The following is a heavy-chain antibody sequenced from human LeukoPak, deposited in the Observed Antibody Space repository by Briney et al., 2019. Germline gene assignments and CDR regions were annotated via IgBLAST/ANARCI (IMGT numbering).Heavy chain of an antibody. V-gene: IGHV3-73*01. Sequence: GGSLRLSCAASGFTFSDSAMHWVRQASGKGLEWVGRIRSKANTYATAYAASVKGRFTISRDDSKNTAYLQMNSLKTEDTAVYYCTKTGTTVDYWGQGTLVTVSS. CDR2: IRSKANTYAT. CDR1: GFTFSDSA. J-gene: IGHJ4*02. D-gene: IGHD4-23*01. CDR3: TKTGTTVDY.